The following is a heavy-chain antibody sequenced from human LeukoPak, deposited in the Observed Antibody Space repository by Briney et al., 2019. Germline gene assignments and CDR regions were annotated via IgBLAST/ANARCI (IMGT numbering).Heavy chain of an antibody. V-gene: IGHV3-23*01. Sequence: GGSLRLSCAASGFILSNCAMTWVRQAPGKGLEWVSGIDTKGTRTYYADSVKGRFTISRDNSKNTLFLQMNSLRAEDTAVYYCAKDGGIVVVPAAIYWGQGTLVTVSS. CDR1: GFILSNCA. CDR2: IDTKGTRT. J-gene: IGHJ4*02. CDR3: AKDGGIVVVPAAIY. D-gene: IGHD2-2*02.